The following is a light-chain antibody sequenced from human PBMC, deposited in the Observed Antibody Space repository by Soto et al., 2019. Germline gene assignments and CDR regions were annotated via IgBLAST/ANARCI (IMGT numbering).Light chain of an antibody. J-gene: IGKJ1*01. CDR1: QSVSSW. Sequence: DIQMTQSPSTLSASVGDRVTITCRASQSVSSWVAWYQQNPGKAPKLLIYMASSLELGVPSRFSGSGSGTEFTLTISSLQPDDFATYYCQQYNSHSWTFGQGTKVDVK. CDR2: MAS. CDR3: QQYNSHSWT. V-gene: IGKV1-5*03.